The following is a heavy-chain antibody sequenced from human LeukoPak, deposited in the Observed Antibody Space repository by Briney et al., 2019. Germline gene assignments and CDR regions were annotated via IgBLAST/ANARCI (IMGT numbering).Heavy chain of an antibody. J-gene: IGHJ6*02. CDR2: IYYSGST. D-gene: IGHD6-19*01. CDR1: GGSISSSNW. V-gene: IGHV4-4*02. Sequence: ASETLSLTCAVSGGSISSSNWWSWVRQPPGKGLEWIAEIYYSGSTNYNPSLKSRVTISVDTSKNQFSLKLSSVTAADTAVYYCARWIAVAAYYYGMDVWGQGTTVTVSS. CDR3: ARWIAVAAYYYGMDV.